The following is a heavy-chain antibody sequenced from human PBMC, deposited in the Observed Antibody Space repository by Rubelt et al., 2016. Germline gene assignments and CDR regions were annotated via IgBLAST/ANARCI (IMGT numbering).Heavy chain of an antibody. J-gene: IGHJ2*01. V-gene: IGHV1-18*01. CDR3: ARDGYFDL. CDR2: ISGYNGNP. CDR1: GYTFTSYG. Sequence: QVQLVQSGAEVKKPGASVQVSCKASGYTFTSYGIKWVRQAPGPGLEWMGWISGYNGNPNYAKQHTGRVTMTTNTSTNTAYMELRSLRSDDTAVDYCARDGYFDLWGRGTLVTVSS.